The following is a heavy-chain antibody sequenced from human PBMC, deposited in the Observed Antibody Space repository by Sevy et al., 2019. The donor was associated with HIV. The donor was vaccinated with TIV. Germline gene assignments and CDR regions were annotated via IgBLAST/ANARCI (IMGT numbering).Heavy chain of an antibody. Sequence: GGSLRLSCAASGFSVSSNYINWVRQAPGKGLEWVSIIYSGAVTYYADSVKGRFTISRDNSKNTLYLQMNSLRAEDTAVYYCARDVWGTAQYYGMDVWGQGTTVTVSS. D-gene: IGHD1-1*01. CDR1: GFSVSSNY. J-gene: IGHJ6*01. CDR3: ARDVWGTAQYYGMDV. V-gene: IGHV3-53*01. CDR2: IYSGAVT.